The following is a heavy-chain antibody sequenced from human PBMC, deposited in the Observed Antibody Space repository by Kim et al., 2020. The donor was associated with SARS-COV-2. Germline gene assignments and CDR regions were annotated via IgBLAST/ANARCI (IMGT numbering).Heavy chain of an antibody. D-gene: IGHD2-2*01. CDR1: GGSVSSNNW. V-gene: IGHV4-4*02. CDR3: ARDRCYSTSCYQSPHDI. J-gene: IGHJ3*02. Sequence: SETPSLTCAVSGGSVSSNNWWNWVRQSPERGLEWIGEIYHSGKINYNPSLESRVTISLDTSKNQFSLGLRSVTAADTAVYYCARDRCYSTSCYQSPHDIWGPGKMVTVSS. CDR2: IYHSGKI.